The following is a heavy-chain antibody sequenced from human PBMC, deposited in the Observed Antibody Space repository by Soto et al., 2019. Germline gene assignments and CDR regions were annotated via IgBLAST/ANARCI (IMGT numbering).Heavy chain of an antibody. Sequence: ASVKVSCKASGYTFTSYYMHWVRQAPGQGLEWMGIINPSGGSTSYAQKFQGRVTMTRDTSTSTVYMELSSLRSEDTAVYYCASPGGNSAWDYYYYYGMDVWGQGTTVTVSS. CDR2: INPSGGST. J-gene: IGHJ6*02. CDR3: ASPGGNSAWDYYYYYGMDV. CDR1: GYTFTSYY. D-gene: IGHD2-21*02. V-gene: IGHV1-46*01.